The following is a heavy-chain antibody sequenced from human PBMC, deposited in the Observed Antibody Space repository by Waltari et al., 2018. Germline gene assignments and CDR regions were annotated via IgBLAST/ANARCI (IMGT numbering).Heavy chain of an antibody. V-gene: IGHV3-74*03. J-gene: IGHJ4*02. CDR2: MKTDGTSI. CDR3: TTNPGY. Sequence: EVQLVESGGGLVQPGGSLRLSCAASGFSTDSVLDWVRQAPGKGLVWVSRMKTDGTSITYADSVKGRFTISRDSAKNTYYLQMNGLRAEDTAVYYCTTNPGYWGQGTLVTVSS. CDR1: GFSTDSV.